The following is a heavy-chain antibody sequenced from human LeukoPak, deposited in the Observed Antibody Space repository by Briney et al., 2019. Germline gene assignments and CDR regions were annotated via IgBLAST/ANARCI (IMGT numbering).Heavy chain of an antibody. CDR3: ARGSSAGRPYYFDY. CDR2: ISHTSEYT. CDR1: GFTFSSYT. Sequence: GGSLRLSCAASGFTFSSYTMSWVRQAPGKGLEWVSAISHTSEYTYHADSVKGRFTISRDNSKNTLYLQMNSLRAEDTAMYYCARGSSAGRPYYFDYRGQGTLVTVSS. J-gene: IGHJ4*02. D-gene: IGHD3-16*01. V-gene: IGHV3-23*01.